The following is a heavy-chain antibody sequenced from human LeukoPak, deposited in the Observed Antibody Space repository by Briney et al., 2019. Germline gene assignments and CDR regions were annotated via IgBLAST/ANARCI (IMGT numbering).Heavy chain of an antibody. V-gene: IGHV1-18*01. CDR2: ISGYDGNT. Sequence: ASVTVSCKSSGYTFTRHGITWVRQAPGPGLEWMGWISGYDGNTNYAQKFQGRVSMATDTSANKVFMELRSLTSDGTDVYYCGADPSQSVGRNVYFAVWGQGTPVTVSS. D-gene: IGHD1-14*01. CDR1: GYTFTRHG. CDR3: GADPSQSVGRNVYFAV. J-gene: IGHJ4*02.